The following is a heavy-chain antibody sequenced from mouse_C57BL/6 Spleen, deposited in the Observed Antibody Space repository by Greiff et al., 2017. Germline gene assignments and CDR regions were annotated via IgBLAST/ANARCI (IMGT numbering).Heavy chain of an antibody. CDR1: GFTFSSYA. CDR3: ARDDYGFAY. J-gene: IGHJ3*01. CDR2: ISDGGSYT. D-gene: IGHD2-4*01. Sequence: EVQGVESGGGLVKPGGSLKLSCAASGFTFSSYAMSWVRQTPEKRLEWVATISDGGSYTYYPDNVKGRFTISRDNAKNNLYLQMSHLKSEDTAMNYCARDDYGFAYWGQGTLVTVSA. V-gene: IGHV5-4*01.